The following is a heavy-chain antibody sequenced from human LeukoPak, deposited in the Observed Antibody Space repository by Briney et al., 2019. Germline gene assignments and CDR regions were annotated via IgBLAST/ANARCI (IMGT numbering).Heavy chain of an antibody. Sequence: GGSLRLSCAASGFTFSSYEMNWVRQAPGKGLEWVSYISSSGSTIYYADSVKGRFTISRDNAKNSLYLQMNNLRAEDTAVYYCARDEYYGSESKSFHYYVMDVWGKGTTVTVSS. V-gene: IGHV3-48*03. CDR2: ISSSGSTI. D-gene: IGHD3-10*01. CDR3: ARDEYYGSESKSFHYYVMDV. CDR1: GFTFSSYE. J-gene: IGHJ6*04.